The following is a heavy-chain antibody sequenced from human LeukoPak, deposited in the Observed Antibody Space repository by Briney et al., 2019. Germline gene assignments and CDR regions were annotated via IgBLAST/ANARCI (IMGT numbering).Heavy chain of an antibody. Sequence: SETLSLTCTVSGGSISSSSYYWGWIRQPPGKGLEWIGRIYYSGSTYYNPSLKSRVTISVGTSKNQFSLKLSSVTAADTAVYYCAGRDVSEGIAAAGKVWGQGTLVTVSS. V-gene: IGHV4-39*07. D-gene: IGHD6-13*01. CDR3: AGRDVSEGIAAAGKV. J-gene: IGHJ4*02. CDR1: GGSISSSSYY. CDR2: IYYSGST.